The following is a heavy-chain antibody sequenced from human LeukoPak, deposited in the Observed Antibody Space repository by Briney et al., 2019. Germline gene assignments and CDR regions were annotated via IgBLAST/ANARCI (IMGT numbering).Heavy chain of an antibody. V-gene: IGHV3-64D*06. J-gene: IGHJ4*02. CDR3: VKERSSGWYDFDS. D-gene: IGHD6-19*01. CDR2: ISNSGDNT. Sequence: PGGSLRLSCSASGFTFNGYAMHWVRQAPGKGLEYVSGISNSGDNTYSADSVKGRFTISRDNSKNTLYLQMSSLRREDTALYYCVKERSSGWYDFDSWGRGTLVTVSS. CDR1: GFTFNGYA.